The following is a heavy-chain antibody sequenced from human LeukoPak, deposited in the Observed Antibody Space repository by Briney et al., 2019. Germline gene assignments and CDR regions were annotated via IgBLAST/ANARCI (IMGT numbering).Heavy chain of an antibody. CDR2: IDSTSTYI. Sequence: GSLRLSCAASGFTFSNSAMSWVRQAPGKGLEWVSAIDSTSTYIFYIDSVKGRFTIFRDNSKNTLYLQMTSLRAEDTAVYYCANSSWSHFDPWGQGTLVTVSS. CDR1: GFTFSNSA. V-gene: IGHV3-23*05. D-gene: IGHD3-3*01. J-gene: IGHJ5*02. CDR3: ANSSWSHFDP.